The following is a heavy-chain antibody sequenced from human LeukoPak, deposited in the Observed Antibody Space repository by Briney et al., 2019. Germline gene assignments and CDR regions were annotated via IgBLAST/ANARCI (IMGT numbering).Heavy chain of an antibody. CDR2: IFSGGST. CDR3: AKDGGGYCSGGSCYTFDY. V-gene: IGHV3-53*01. D-gene: IGHD2-15*01. J-gene: IGHJ4*02. Sequence: GGSLRLSCAASGFTVSSNYISRGRQAPGKGLEWGSVIFSGGSTYYADSVKGRFTISRDNSKNTLYLQMNSLRAEDTAVYYCAKDGGGYCSGGSCYTFDYWGQGTLVTVSS. CDR1: GFTVSSNY.